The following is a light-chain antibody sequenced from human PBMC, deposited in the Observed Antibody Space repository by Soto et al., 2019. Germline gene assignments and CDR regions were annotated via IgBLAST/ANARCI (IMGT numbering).Light chain of an antibody. CDR2: GAS. Sequence: EIVMTQSPATLSVSPGVRATLSCRASQSVSSNLAWYQQKPGQAPRLLIYGASTRATGIPARFSGSGSGTDFTLTISSLQSEDFAVYYCQQSNNWPLTFGGGTKVEIK. J-gene: IGKJ4*01. CDR1: QSVSSN. CDR3: QQSNNWPLT. V-gene: IGKV3-15*01.